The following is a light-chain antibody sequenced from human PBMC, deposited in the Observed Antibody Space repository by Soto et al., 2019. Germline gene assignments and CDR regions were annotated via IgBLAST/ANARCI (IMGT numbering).Light chain of an antibody. V-gene: IGKV1-33*01. CDR1: QDIRKF. CDR3: QHGDNLVT. Sequence: DIQMTQSPSSLSASVGDRVTITCQASQDIRKFLNWYQQKPGKAPKLLINDASNLETGVPSSLSGSGSGTDFTSTINRLQPEDIATYYCQHGDNLVTVGAGTTVDIK. J-gene: IGKJ3*01. CDR2: DAS.